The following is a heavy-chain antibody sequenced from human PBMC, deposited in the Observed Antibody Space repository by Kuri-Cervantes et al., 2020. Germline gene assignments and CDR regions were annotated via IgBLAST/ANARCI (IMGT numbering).Heavy chain of an antibody. J-gene: IGHJ4*02. D-gene: IGHD4-23*01. CDR3: ARDGGNSGDFDY. CDR1: GESFSGYY. CDR2: INHSGST. Sequence: SETLSLTCAVYGESFSGYYWSWIRQPPGKGLEWIGEINHSGSTNYNPFLKSRVTISVDTSKNQFPLKLSSVTAADTAVYYCARDGGNSGDFDYWGQGTLVTVSS. V-gene: IGHV4-34*01.